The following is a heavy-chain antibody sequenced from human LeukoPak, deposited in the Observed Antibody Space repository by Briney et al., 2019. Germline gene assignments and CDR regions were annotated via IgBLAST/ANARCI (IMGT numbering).Heavy chain of an antibody. V-gene: IGHV1-69*06. D-gene: IGHD1-26*01. CDR3: ADSIVGATTFDY. J-gene: IGHJ4*02. CDR2: IIPIFGTA. CDR1: GGTFSSYA. Sequence: ASVKVSCKASGGTFSSYAISWVRQAPGQGLEWMGGIIPIFGTANYAQKFQGRVTITADKSTSTAYMELSSLRSEDTAVYYCADSIVGATTFDYWGQGTLVTVSS.